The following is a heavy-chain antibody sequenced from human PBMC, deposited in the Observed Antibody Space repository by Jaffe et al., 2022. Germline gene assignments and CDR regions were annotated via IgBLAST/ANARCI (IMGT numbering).Heavy chain of an antibody. D-gene: IGHD3-3*01. Sequence: QLQLQESGSGLVKPSQTLSLTCAVSGGSISSGGYSWSWIRQPPGKGLEWIGYIYHSGSTYYNPSLKSRVTISVDRSKNQFSLKLSSVTAADTAVYYCARVVSRTYYDFWSGYQIPDYMDVWGKGTTVTVSS. CDR2: IYHSGST. CDR1: GGSISSGGYS. J-gene: IGHJ6*03. V-gene: IGHV4-30-2*01. CDR3: ARVVSRTYYDFWSGYQIPDYMDV.